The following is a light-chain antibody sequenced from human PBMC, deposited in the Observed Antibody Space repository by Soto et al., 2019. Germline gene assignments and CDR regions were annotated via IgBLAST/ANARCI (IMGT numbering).Light chain of an antibody. J-gene: IGLJ3*02. Sequence: QSALTQPRSVSGSPGQSVTISCTGTSSDVGGYNYVSWYQQHPGKAPKLMIYDVSKRPSGVPDRFSGSKSGNTASLTISGLQAEEEADYSCCSYAGSYTWVFGGGTQLTVL. CDR1: SSDVGGYNY. CDR3: CSYAGSYTWV. V-gene: IGLV2-11*01. CDR2: DVS.